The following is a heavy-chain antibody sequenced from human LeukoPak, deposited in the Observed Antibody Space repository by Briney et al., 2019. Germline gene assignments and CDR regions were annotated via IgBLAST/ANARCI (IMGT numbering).Heavy chain of an antibody. Sequence: SETLSLTCAVSGYSIRIGYYWGWIRQPPGKGLEWIGSIYHSGSTYYNPSLKSRVTISVDTSKNQFSLKVSSVTAADTAVYYCARIAAGSYYYYYYMDVWGKGTTVTVSS. V-gene: IGHV4-38-2*01. D-gene: IGHD6-13*01. CDR3: ARIAAGSYYYYYYMDV. CDR1: GYSIRIGYY. CDR2: IYHSGST. J-gene: IGHJ6*03.